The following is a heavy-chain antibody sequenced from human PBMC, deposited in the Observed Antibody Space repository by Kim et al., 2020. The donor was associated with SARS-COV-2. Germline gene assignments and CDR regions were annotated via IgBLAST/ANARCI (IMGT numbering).Heavy chain of an antibody. CDR2: ISGSGGST. D-gene: IGHD2-15*01. Sequence: GGSLRLSCAASGFTFSSYAMSWVRQAPGKGLEWVSAISGSGGSTYYADSVKGRFTISRDDSKNTLYLQMNSLRAEDTAVYYCAKDDCSGDSCYDAFDIWGQGTMVTVSS. CDR3: AKDDCSGDSCYDAFDI. CDR1: GFTFSSYA. V-gene: IGHV3-23*01. J-gene: IGHJ3*02.